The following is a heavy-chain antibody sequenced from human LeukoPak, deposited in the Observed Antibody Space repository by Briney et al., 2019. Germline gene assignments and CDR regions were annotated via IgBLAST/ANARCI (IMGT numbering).Heavy chain of an antibody. CDR1: GFTFSSYA. J-gene: IGHJ4*02. CDR2: ISDGGGST. V-gene: IGHV3-23*01. Sequence: SGGSLRLSCAASGFTFSSYAMSWVRQAPGKGLEWVSGISDGGGSTYYADSVKGRFTISRDNSKNTLYLQTNTLRAEDTAVYYCAKVYSSGWYVDSWGQGTLVTVSS. D-gene: IGHD6-19*01. CDR3: AKVYSSGWYVDS.